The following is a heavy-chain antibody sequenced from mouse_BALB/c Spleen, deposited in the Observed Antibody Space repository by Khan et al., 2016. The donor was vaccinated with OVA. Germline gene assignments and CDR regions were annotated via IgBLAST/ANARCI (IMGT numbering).Heavy chain of an antibody. CDR2: INTYTGEP. Sequence: QIQLVQSGPELKKPGETVKISCKASGYTFTNYGMNWVKQAPGKGLKWMGWINTYTGEPTYADDFKGRFVFSLETSASTAYLQISNLKNEDMTTYFCARVSSCWYSDVWGEGTTVTVSS. V-gene: IGHV9-1*02. D-gene: IGHD6-2*01. J-gene: IGHJ1*01. CDR3: ARVSSCWYSDV. CDR1: GYTFTNYG.